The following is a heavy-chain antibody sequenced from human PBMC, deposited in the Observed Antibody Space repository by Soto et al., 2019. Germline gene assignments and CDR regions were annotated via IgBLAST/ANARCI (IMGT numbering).Heavy chain of an antibody. Sequence: SETLSLTCTVSGGSISSSYWSWIRQPAGKGLEWIGRIYTSGSTNYNPSLKSRVTMSVDTSKNQFSLKLSSVTAADTAVYYCARVQRGYSYGYFDYWGQGTLVTVS. D-gene: IGHD5-18*01. CDR3: ARVQRGYSYGYFDY. J-gene: IGHJ4*02. V-gene: IGHV4-4*07. CDR1: GGSISSSY. CDR2: IYTSGST.